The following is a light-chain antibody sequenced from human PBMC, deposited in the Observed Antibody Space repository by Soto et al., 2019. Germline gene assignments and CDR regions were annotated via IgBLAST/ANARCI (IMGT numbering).Light chain of an antibody. J-gene: IGKJ3*01. CDR3: QQLNSYPPWIFT. CDR1: QGISSY. CDR2: AAS. Sequence: IQLTQSPSSLSASVGDRVTITCRASQGISSYLAWYQQKPGKAPKLLIYAASTLQSGVPSRFSGSGSGTDFTLTISSLQPEDFATYYRQQLNSYPPWIFTFGPGTKVDIK. V-gene: IGKV1-9*01.